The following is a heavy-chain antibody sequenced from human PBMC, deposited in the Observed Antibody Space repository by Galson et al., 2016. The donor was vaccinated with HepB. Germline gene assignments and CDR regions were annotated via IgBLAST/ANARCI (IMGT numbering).Heavy chain of an antibody. Sequence: TLSLTCTVSGSSFRSRSFYWGWIRQPPGKGLEWIGSVYYDGRTSCNPSLQNRVTLSIDTSKTQFSLRLSSVTAADTSVYYCARILGYDSSDIWGQGTLVIVSS. CDR2: VYYDGRT. J-gene: IGHJ4*02. V-gene: IGHV4-39*01. CDR1: GSSFRSRSFY. D-gene: IGHD3-22*01. CDR3: ARILGYDSSDI.